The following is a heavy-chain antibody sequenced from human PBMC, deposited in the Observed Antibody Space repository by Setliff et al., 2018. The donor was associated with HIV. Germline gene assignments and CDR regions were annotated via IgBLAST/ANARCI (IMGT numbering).Heavy chain of an antibody. D-gene: IGHD4-17*01. J-gene: IGHJ4*02. CDR1: DYNFTIFG. V-gene: IGHV1-18*01. CDR3: TKGVQRLRPYYFDS. Sequence: ASVKVSCKASDYNFTIFGITWVRQAPGQGLEWMGWISAYNGNTNYAQKLQGRITLTIDTVTTTAYMDLRSLRVEDTAIYYCTKGVQRLRPYYFDSWAREPWSPSPQ. CDR2: ISAYNGNT.